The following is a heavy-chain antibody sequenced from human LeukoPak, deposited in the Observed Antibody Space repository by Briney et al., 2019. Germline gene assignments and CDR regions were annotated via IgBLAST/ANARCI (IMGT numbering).Heavy chain of an antibody. CDR3: ARSLGGFSDTWGVFGIDY. D-gene: IGHD3-16*01. CDR1: GFMFNTYV. V-gene: IGHV3-30-3*01. J-gene: IGHJ4*02. Sequence: GGSLRLSCAASGFMFNTYVMHWVRQAQGKGLEWVAVISHDGSTKYHADSVKGRFTISRDNSKNTVYLQMNSLRPDDTAVYYCARSLGGFSDTWGVFGIDYWGLGSLVTVSS. CDR2: ISHDGSTK.